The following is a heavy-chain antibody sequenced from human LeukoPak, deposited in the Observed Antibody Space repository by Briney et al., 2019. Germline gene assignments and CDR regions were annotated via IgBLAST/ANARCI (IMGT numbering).Heavy chain of an antibody. CDR2: MSGSDNRT. V-gene: IGHV3-23*01. CDR1: GFTFSNYA. Sequence: QPGGSLRLSCAASGFTFSNYALSWVRQAPGKGLEWVSSMSGSDNRTYYADSVKGRFTISRDNVKNTLYLQMNSLRVEDTAVYYCARDQDFDWYPYYYGMDVWGLGTTVIVSS. J-gene: IGHJ6*02. D-gene: IGHD3-9*01. CDR3: ARDQDFDWYPYYYGMDV.